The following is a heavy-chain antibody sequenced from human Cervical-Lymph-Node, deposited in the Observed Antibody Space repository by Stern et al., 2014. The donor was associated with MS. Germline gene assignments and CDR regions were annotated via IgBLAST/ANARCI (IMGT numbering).Heavy chain of an antibody. CDR2: IIPILDTT. D-gene: IGHD2-15*01. Sequence: QVQLVESGAEVKKPGSSVKVSCKSSGGTFSTHAISWVRQAPGQGLERLGRIIPILDTTEYAQIFRGRLTIDADESTETAYMELRRLTPDDTAVYYCAREKSDCSGGSCFSSLDYWGQGTLVTVSS. CDR1: GGTFSTHA. V-gene: IGHV1-69*11. CDR3: AREKSDCSGGSCFSSLDY. J-gene: IGHJ4*02.